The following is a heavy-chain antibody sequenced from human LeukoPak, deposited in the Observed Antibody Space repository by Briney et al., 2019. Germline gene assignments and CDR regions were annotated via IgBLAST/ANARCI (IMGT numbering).Heavy chain of an antibody. CDR3: ARDTGALVTHFDS. J-gene: IGHJ4*02. CDR1: AFTFSSYW. CDR2: IKYDEIEK. Sequence: GGSLRLSCAASAFTFSSYWMSWVRQAPGKGLEWVANIKYDEIEKYHVDSVKGRFTISRDNAKNSLYLQMDSLRAEDTAVYYCARDTGALVTHFDSWGQGTLVTVSS. D-gene: IGHD3-16*01. V-gene: IGHV3-7*03.